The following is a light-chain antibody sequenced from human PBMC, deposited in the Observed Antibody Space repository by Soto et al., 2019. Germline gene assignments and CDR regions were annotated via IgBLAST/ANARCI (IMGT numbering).Light chain of an antibody. CDR3: SSYTSRDTLV. J-gene: IGLJ1*01. V-gene: IGLV2-14*01. CDR2: EVT. Sequence: QSALTQPASVSGSPGLSITISCTGTSSDVGGYNSVSWYQQHPGKSPKLLIHEVTDRPSGVSSRFSGSKSGNTASPTISGLQADDEADYYCSSYTSRDTLVFGTGTKVTVL. CDR1: SSDVGGYNS.